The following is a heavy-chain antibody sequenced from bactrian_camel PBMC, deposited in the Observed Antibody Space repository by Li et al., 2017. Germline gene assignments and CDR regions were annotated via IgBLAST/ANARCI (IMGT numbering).Heavy chain of an antibody. CDR2: IWSDGTFT. D-gene: IGHD3*01. CDR1: EFTLSNRY. Sequence: HVQLVESGGGLVQPGRSLTLSCGASEFTLSNRYTTWVRQAPGKGLEWVSGIWSDGTFTHYGDAVKGRFTISQGKDESTVYLQMDSLKPEDTAVYYCLRRNTDDNFSFDYWGQGTQVTVS. J-gene: IGHJ6*01. CDR3: LRRNTDDNFSFDY. V-gene: IGHV3S6*01.